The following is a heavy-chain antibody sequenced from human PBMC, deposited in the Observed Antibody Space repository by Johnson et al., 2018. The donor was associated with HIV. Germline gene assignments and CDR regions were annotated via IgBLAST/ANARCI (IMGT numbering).Heavy chain of an antibody. Sequence: VQLVESGGGLVQPGGSLRLSCRASGFTFSNNWMNWVGQAPGKGLEWVANIKGDGSEKYHVDSGRGRFTISRDNAKTSLYLQMDSLSAEDTAIYYCARPIARGASDIWGQGTMVTVSS. CDR2: IKGDGSEK. D-gene: IGHD3-10*01. CDR3: ARPIARGASDI. V-gene: IGHV3-7*05. J-gene: IGHJ3*02. CDR1: GFTFSNNW.